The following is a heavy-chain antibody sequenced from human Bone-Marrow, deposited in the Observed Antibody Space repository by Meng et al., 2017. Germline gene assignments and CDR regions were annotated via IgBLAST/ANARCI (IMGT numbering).Heavy chain of an antibody. CDR2: ISYDGSNK. D-gene: IGHD5-18*01. V-gene: IGHV3-30*01. J-gene: IGHJ4*02. CDR1: GFTFSSYA. Sequence: GGSLRLSCAASGFTFSSYAMHWVRQAPGKGLEWVAVISYDGSNKYYAGPVKGRFTISRDNFNNTLYLQMNSLRAEDTAMYYCATDPRSSLDTAMVRRGSGRIGDYWGLGTLVTVSS. CDR3: ATDPRSSLDTAMVRRGSGRIGDY.